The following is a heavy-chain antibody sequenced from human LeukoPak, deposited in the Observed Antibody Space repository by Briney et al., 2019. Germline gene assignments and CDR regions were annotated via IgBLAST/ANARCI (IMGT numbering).Heavy chain of an antibody. CDR2: IRVNAVTT. Sequence: PGGSLRLSCAGSGFTFSTYALTWVRQAPGKGLEWVSHIRVNAVTTYYADSVKGRFTISRDNSKNTVYLQMNSLRVEDTATYYCAKESSRSGTSNFGYWGQGTLVTVSS. D-gene: IGHD1-26*01. CDR1: GFTFSTYA. J-gene: IGHJ4*02. V-gene: IGHV3-23*01. CDR3: AKESSRSGTSNFGY.